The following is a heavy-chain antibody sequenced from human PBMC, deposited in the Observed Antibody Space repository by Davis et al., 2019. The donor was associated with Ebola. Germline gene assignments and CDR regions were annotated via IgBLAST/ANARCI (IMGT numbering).Heavy chain of an antibody. V-gene: IGHV6-1*01. CDR1: GDSVSSNSAA. J-gene: IGHJ6*02. D-gene: IGHD5-18*01. CDR3: ARCGYSYGYSYYYYYGMDV. Sequence: SQTLSLTCAISGDSVSSNSAAWNWIRQSPSRGLEWLGRTYYRSKWYNDYAVPVKSRITINPDTSKNQFSLQLNSVTPEDTAVYYCARCGYSYGYSYYYYYGMDVWGQGTTVTVSS. CDR2: TYYRSKWYN.